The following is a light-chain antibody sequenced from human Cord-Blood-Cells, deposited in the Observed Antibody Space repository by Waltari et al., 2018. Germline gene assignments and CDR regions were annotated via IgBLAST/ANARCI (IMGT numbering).Light chain of an antibody. CDR3: CSYAGSSTFAYV. CDR1: SSDVECFSL. V-gene: IGLV2-23*02. CDR2: EVS. Sequence: HSALTQPASVSGTPGQSITLPCSATSSDVECFSLDAWYQQHPGKAHKLLIYEVSTRPSGVSNRFSGSKSGNTASLTISGLQAEDEADYYCCSYAGSSTFAYVFGTGTKVTVL. J-gene: IGLJ1*01.